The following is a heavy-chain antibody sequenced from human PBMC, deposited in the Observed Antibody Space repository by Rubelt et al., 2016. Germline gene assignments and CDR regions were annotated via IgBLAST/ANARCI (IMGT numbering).Heavy chain of an antibody. Sequence: QVQLVQSGAEVKKPGASVKVSCKASGYTFTNYGMHWVRQAPGQRLEWMGWIEAGNGATKYSQKFQGRVTITRDTSASTAYMELSSLRSEDTAVYYCARDIYSGSYYGYWGQGTLVTVSS. V-gene: IGHV1-3*01. CDR3: ARDIYSGSYYGY. CDR1: GYTFTNYG. J-gene: IGHJ4*02. CDR2: IEAGNGAT. D-gene: IGHD1-26*01.